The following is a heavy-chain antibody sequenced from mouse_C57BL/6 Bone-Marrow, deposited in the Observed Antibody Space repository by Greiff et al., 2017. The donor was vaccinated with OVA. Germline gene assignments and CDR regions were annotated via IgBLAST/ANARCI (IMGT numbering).Heavy chain of an antibody. V-gene: IGHV2-4*01. CDR3: AKNGYDVEDYFDY. J-gene: IGHJ2*01. Sequence: LQESGPGLVQPSQSLSITCTVSGFSLTSYGVHWVRQPPGKGLEWLGVIWSGGSTDYNAAFISRLSISKDNSKSQVFFKMNSLQADDTAIYYCAKNGYDVEDYFDYWGQGTTLTVSS. D-gene: IGHD2-2*01. CDR1: GFSLTSYG. CDR2: IWSGGST.